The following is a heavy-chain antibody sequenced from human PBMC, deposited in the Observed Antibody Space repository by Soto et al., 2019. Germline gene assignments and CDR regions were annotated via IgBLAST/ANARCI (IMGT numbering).Heavy chain of an antibody. J-gene: IGHJ6*02. V-gene: IGHV1-2*04. CDR1: GYTFTGYY. D-gene: IGHD2-15*01. Sequence: ASVKVSCKASGYTFTGYYMHWVRQAPGQGLEWMGWINPNSGGTNYAQKFQGWVTMTGDTPISTAYMELSRLRSDDTAVYYCARERKYCSGGSCSPDYYYGMDVWGQGTTVTVSS. CDR3: ARERKYCSGGSCSPDYYYGMDV. CDR2: INPNSGGT.